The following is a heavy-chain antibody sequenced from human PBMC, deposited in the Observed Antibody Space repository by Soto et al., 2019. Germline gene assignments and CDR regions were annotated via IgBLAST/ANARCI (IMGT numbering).Heavy chain of an antibody. Sequence: ASVKVSCKASGYTFTGYYMHWVRQAPGQGLEWMGWINPNSGGTNYAQKFQGWVTMTRDTSISTAYMELSRLRSDDTAVYYRARVDTAMAPDAFDIWGQGTMVTVSS. D-gene: IGHD5-18*01. V-gene: IGHV1-2*04. CDR1: GYTFTGYY. CDR2: INPNSGGT. J-gene: IGHJ3*02. CDR3: ARVDTAMAPDAFDI.